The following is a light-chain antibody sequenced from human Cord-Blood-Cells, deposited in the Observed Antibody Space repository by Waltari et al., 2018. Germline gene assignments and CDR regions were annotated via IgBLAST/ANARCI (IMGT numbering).Light chain of an antibody. CDR3: CSYAGSSTHYV. CDR2: EGS. Sequence: QSALTQPASVSGSPGQSITISCTGTSSDVGCYNLASWSQQHPGKAPKLMIYEGSKRPSGVSNRFSGSKSGNTTSLTISGLQAEDEADYYCCSYAGSSTHYVFGTGTKVTVL. CDR1: SSDVGCYNL. V-gene: IGLV2-23*01. J-gene: IGLJ1*01.